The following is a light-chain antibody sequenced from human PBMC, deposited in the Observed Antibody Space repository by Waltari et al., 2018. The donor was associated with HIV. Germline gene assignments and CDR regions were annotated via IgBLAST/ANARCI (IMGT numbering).Light chain of an antibody. J-gene: IGLJ2*01. CDR3: CSYASSTTLDV. CDR1: SSDVGGYNY. V-gene: IGLV2-14*01. CDR2: EVS. Sequence: QSALTQPASVSGSPRQSITISCTGTSSDVGGYNYVSWYQQHPGKAPKLLIYEVSNRPSGISNRFSGSKSGNTASLTISGLQAEDEADYYCCSYASSTTLDVFGGGTKLTVL.